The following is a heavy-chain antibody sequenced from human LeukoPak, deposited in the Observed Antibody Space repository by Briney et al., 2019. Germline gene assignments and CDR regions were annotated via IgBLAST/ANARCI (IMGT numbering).Heavy chain of an antibody. Sequence: ASVKVSCKASGGTFSSYAISWVRQAPGQGLEWMGGIIPIFGTANYAQKFQGRVTVTADESTSTAYMELSSLRSEDTAVYYCARVLGYCSSTSCQDNWFDPWGQGTLVTVSS. CDR1: GGTFSSYA. CDR2: IIPIFGTA. CDR3: ARVLGYCSSTSCQDNWFDP. D-gene: IGHD2-2*01. V-gene: IGHV1-69*13. J-gene: IGHJ5*02.